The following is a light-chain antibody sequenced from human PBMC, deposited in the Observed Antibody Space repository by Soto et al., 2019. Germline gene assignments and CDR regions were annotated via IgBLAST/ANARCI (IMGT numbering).Light chain of an antibody. Sequence: QPVLTQSSSASASLGSSVNLTCTLSSGHSSYIIAWHQQQPGKAPRYLMKLEGSGSYNKGSGVPDRFSGSSSGADRYLIIFNLQFEDEADYYCETWDSNIHWVFGGGTKLTVL. CDR3: ETWDSNIHWV. V-gene: IGLV4-60*02. J-gene: IGLJ3*02. CDR1: SGHSSYI. CDR2: LEGSGSY.